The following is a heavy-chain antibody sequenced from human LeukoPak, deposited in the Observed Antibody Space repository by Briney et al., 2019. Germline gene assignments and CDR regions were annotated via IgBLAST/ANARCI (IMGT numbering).Heavy chain of an antibody. V-gene: IGHV3-33*01. J-gene: IGHJ4*02. CDR1: GFTFSSYG. CDR3: ARGSDYYGSGSYYLFDY. D-gene: IGHD3-10*01. Sequence: PGRSLRLSCAASGFTFSSYGMHWVRQAPGKGLEWVAVLRYDGSYKYYADSVKGRFTISRDNSKKTLYLQMNSLRAEDTAVYYCARGSDYYGSGSYYLFDYWGQGTLVTVSS. CDR2: LRYDGSYK.